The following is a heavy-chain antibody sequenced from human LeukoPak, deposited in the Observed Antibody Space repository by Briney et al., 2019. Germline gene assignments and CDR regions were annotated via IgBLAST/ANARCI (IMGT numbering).Heavy chain of an antibody. CDR2: IRYDGSNK. Sequence: GGSLRLSCAASGFTFSSYGMYWVRQAPGKGLEWVAFIRYDGSNKYYADSVKGRFTVSRDNSKNTLYLQMNSLRAEDTAVYYCARRYCSSTNCYAFDYWGQGTLVTVSS. D-gene: IGHD2-2*01. CDR1: GFTFSSYG. CDR3: ARRYCSSTNCYAFDY. V-gene: IGHV3-30*02. J-gene: IGHJ4*02.